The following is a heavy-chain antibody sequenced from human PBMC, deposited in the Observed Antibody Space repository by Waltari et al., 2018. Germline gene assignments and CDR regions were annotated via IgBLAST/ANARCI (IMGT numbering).Heavy chain of an antibody. J-gene: IGHJ4*02. D-gene: IGHD3-22*01. CDR3: ARAVFYDSSGYPDY. V-gene: IGHV1-69*04. CDR2: IIPIVGTA. CDR1: GGTFSSYA. Sequence: QVQLVQSGAEVKKPGSSVKVSCKASGGTFSSYAISWVRQAPGQGLEWMGRIIPIVGTANDAQKFQGRVTITADKSTSTAYMELSSLRSEDTAVYYCARAVFYDSSGYPDYWGQGTLVTVSS.